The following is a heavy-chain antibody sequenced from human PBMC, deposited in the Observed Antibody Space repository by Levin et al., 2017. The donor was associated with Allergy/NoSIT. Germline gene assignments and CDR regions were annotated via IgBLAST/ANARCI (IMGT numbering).Heavy chain of an antibody. J-gene: IGHJ4*02. CDR1: GFTFSRHW. CDR3: ARDHLVAGIDY. V-gene: IGHV3-7*01. D-gene: IGHD6-19*01. CDR2: IKEDGSEK. Sequence: SCATSGFTFSRHWMSWVRQAPGKGLEWVANIKEDGSEKYYVDSVKGRFTISRDNARNSLYLQMNSLRAEDTAVYYCARDHLVAGIDYWGQGTLVTVSS.